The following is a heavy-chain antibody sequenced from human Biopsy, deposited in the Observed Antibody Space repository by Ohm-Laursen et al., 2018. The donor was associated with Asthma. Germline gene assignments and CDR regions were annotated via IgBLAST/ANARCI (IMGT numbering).Heavy chain of an antibody. V-gene: IGHV1-24*01. CDR1: GYSLTDLS. J-gene: IGHJ4*02. CDR3: ASDFPKDYVRCNFQF. Sequence: GSSVKVPCKISGYSLTDLSMHWVRQAPGQGLEWMGGHDHEEGGTVNARRFQGRVTMTEDTSTDTAYMELSSLSSDDTAVYYCASDFPKDYVRCNFQFWGQGTLVTVSS. CDR2: HDHEEGGT. D-gene: IGHD4-17*01.